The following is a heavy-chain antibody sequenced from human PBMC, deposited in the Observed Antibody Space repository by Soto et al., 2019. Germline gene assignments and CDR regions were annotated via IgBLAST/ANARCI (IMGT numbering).Heavy chain of an antibody. Sequence: QVQLVQSGAEVKKPGSSVKVSCKASGGTFSNYPISWVRQAPGQGLEWMGGIIPIFGTVNYAQKFQGRVTNTADESTSKAYMELSSLSSEDRAVYYCARGNHRWLQLWYFDLWGRGTLVTVYS. CDR3: ARGNHRWLQLWYFDL. V-gene: IGHV1-69*12. D-gene: IGHD5-12*01. CDR2: IIPIFGTV. CDR1: GGTFSNYP. J-gene: IGHJ2*01.